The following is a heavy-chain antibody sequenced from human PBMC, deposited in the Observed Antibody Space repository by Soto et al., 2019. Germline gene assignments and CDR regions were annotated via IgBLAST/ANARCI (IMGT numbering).Heavy chain of an antibody. V-gene: IGHV4-30-2*01. CDR3: ARGMTSVTTIDY. D-gene: IGHD4-4*01. CDR2: IYHSGST. CDR1: GGTISSGGYS. J-gene: IGHJ4*02. Sequence: QLQLQESGSELVKPSQTLSLTCAVSGGTISSGGYSWSWIRQPPGKGLEWIGYIYHSGSTYYNPSLKSRVTISVDRSKNQFSLKLSSVTAADTAVYYCARGMTSVTTIDYWGQGTLVTVSS.